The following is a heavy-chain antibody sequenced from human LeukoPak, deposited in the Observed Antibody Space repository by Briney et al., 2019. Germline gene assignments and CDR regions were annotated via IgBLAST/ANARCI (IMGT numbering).Heavy chain of an antibody. CDR2: ISAYNGNT. D-gene: IGHD3-3*01. J-gene: IGHJ5*02. CDR1: GYTFTSYG. V-gene: IGHV1-18*01. Sequence: ASVKVSCKASGYTFTSYGISWVRQAPGQGLEWMGWISAYNGNTNYAQKLQGRVTMTTDTSTSTAYMELRSLRSDDTAVYYCARGFDHYDFWSGFPASGEWFDHWGQGTLVTVSS. CDR3: ARGFDHYDFWSGFPASGEWFDH.